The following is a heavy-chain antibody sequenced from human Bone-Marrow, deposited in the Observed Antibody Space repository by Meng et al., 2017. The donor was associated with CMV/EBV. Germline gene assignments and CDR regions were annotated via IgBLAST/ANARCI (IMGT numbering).Heavy chain of an antibody. V-gene: IGHV3-53*05. CDR3: ARTESSSPHFDY. CDR2: IYIGGTT. CDR1: GSTVSSNY. J-gene: IGHJ4*02. Sequence: GESLKISCAASGSTVSSNYMSWVRQAPGKGLEWVSVIYIGGTTYYADSVKGRFTISRDNSKNTLYLQMNSLRAEDTAVYYCARTESSSPHFDYWGQGTLVTVSS. D-gene: IGHD6-6*01.